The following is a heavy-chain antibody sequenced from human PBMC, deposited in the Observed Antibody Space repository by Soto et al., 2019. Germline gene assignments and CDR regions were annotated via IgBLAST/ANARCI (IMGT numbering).Heavy chain of an antibody. D-gene: IGHD2-2*01. CDR2: MYFRGNT. Sequence: SETLSLTCTVSGDSVGNALYFWGWVRQPPGKGLEWIANMYFRGNTYYNPSLKSRVTISLDTSNNQFSLNLRSVTAADTAVYFCVRVHQQYICFDPWGQGSLVTVSS. CDR3: VRVHQQYICFDP. J-gene: IGHJ5*02. CDR1: GDSVGNALYF. V-gene: IGHV4-39*01.